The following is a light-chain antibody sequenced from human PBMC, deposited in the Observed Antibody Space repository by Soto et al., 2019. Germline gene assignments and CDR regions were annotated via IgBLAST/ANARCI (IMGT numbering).Light chain of an antibody. CDR1: QSISSY. CDR2: DAS. J-gene: IGKJ3*01. Sequence: DIQMTQSPSSLSASVGDRVTITCRASQSISSYLNWYQHKPGKAPQVLIHDASSLQSGVPSRFSGSRAGTYVTLPISSLPPEDFAAYYCQQSHYIPLTYDPGTKVDV. CDR3: QQSHYIPLT. V-gene: IGKV1-39*01.